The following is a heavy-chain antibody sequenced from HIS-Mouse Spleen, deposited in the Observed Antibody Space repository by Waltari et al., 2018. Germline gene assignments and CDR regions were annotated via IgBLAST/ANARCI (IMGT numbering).Heavy chain of an antibody. J-gene: IGHJ5*02. V-gene: IGHV4-39*07. Sequence: QLQLQESGPGLVKPSETLSLTCTVPGGSISSSSYYWGWIRQPPGKGLEWIGSIYYSGSTYYNPFLKSRVTISVDTSKNQFSLKLSSVTAADTAVYYCARDYGDNWFDPWGQGTLVTVSS. D-gene: IGHD4-17*01. CDR2: IYYSGST. CDR3: ARDYGDNWFDP. CDR1: GGSISSSSYY.